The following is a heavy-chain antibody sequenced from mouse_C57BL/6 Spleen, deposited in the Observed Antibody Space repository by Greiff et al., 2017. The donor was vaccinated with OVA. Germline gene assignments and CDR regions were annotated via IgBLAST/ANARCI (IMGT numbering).Heavy chain of an antibody. J-gene: IGHJ2*01. CDR2: IDPETGGT. CDR1: GYTFTDYE. Sequence: QVQLQQSGAELVRPGASVTLSCKASGYTFTDYEMHWVKQTPVHGLEWIGAIDPETGGTAYNQKFKGKAILTADKSSSTAYMELRSLTSEDSAVYYCTRRVGPFDYWGQGTTRTVSS. V-gene: IGHV1-15*01. D-gene: IGHD4-1*01. CDR3: TRRVGPFDY.